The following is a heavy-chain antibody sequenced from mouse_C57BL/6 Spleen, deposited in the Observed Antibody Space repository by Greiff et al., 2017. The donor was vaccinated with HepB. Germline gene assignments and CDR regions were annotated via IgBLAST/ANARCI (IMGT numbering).Heavy chain of an antibody. D-gene: IGHD1-1*01. CDR3: ARGHDGSSYKDYYSMDY. V-gene: IGHV1-7*01. Sequence: VQLQQSGAELAKPGASVKLSCKASGYTFTSYWMHWVKQRPGQGLEWIGYINPSSGYTKYNQKFKDKATLTADKSSSTAYMQLSSLTYEDSAVYYCARGHDGSSYKDYYSMDYWGQGTSVTVSS. CDR1: GYTFTSYW. CDR2: INPSSGYT. J-gene: IGHJ4*01.